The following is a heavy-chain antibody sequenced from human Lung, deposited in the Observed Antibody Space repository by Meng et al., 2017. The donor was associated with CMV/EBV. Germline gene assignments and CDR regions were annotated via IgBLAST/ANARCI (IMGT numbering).Heavy chain of an antibody. CDR2: INHSGST. Sequence: SQTLSLTCAVYGGSFSGYYWSWIRQPPGKGLEWIGEINHSGSTNYNPSLKSRVTISVDTSKNQLSLKLSSVTAADTAVYYCARATYYDFWSGYPYFDYWGQGXLVTVSS. CDR1: GGSFSGYY. D-gene: IGHD3-3*01. J-gene: IGHJ4*02. V-gene: IGHV4-34*01. CDR3: ARATYYDFWSGYPYFDY.